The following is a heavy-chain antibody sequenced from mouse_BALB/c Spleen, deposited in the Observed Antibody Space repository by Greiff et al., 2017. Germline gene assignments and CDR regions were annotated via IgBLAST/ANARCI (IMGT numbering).Heavy chain of an antibody. CDR1: GYSFTSYW. CDR3: AWDGCYYAMDY. CDR2: IDPSDSET. D-gene: IGHD2-3*01. Sequence: VQLVESGPQLVRPGASVKISCKASGYSFTSYWMHWVKQRPGQGLEWIGMIDPSDSETRLNQKFKDKATLTVDKSSSTAYMQLSSQTSEDSAVYYCAWDGCYYAMDYWGQGTSVTVSS. J-gene: IGHJ4*01. V-gene: IGHV1S126*01.